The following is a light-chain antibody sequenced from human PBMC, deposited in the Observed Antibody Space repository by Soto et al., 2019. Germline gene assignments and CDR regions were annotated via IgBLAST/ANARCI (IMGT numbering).Light chain of an antibody. J-gene: IGLJ1*01. CDR1: SSDVGGYNY. CDR3: SSYTSGSTLYV. V-gene: IGLV2-14*01. CDR2: ASS. Sequence: QSALTQPPSASGSPGQSVTISCTGSSSDVGGYNYVSWYQQHPGKAPKLMIYASSNRPSGVSHRFSGSRSGNTASLTISGLQAEDEADYYCSSYTSGSTLYVFGTGTKVTVL.